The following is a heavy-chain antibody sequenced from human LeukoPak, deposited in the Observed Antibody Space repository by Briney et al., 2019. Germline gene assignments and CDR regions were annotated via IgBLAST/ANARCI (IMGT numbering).Heavy chain of an antibody. CDR3: AILRRGVGATPLDY. CDR2: INHSGST. Sequence: SETLSLTCAVYGGSFSGYYWSWIRQPPGKGLEWIGEINHSGSTNYNPSLKSRVTISVDTSKNQFSLKPSSVTAADTAVYYCAILRRGVGATPLDYWGQGTLVTVSS. CDR1: GGSFSGYY. D-gene: IGHD1-26*01. J-gene: IGHJ4*02. V-gene: IGHV4-34*01.